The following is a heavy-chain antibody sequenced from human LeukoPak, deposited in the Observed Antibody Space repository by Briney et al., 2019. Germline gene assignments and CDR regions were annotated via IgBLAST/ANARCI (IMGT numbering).Heavy chain of an antibody. CDR3: ARDPGAFPYFFDY. V-gene: IGHV3-23*01. CDR2: ISGDGRSP. Sequence: TGGSLRLSCVASGFTFSKNALSWVRQTPGKGLECVSAISGDGRSPYYADSVKGRFTISRDDSRNTVYLQMNSLRVGDSAVYYCARDPGAFPYFFDYWGQGTLVTVSS. CDR1: GFTFSKNA. J-gene: IGHJ4*02. D-gene: IGHD4/OR15-4a*01.